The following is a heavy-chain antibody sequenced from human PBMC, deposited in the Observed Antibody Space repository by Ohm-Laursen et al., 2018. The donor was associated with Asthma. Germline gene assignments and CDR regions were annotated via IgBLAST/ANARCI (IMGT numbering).Heavy chain of an antibody. V-gene: IGHV3-48*01. J-gene: IGHJ5*02. CDR1: GFTFSSYW. CDR3: ARGDDIVVVPAAMDYNWFDP. CDR2: ISSSSSTI. Sequence: SLRLSCAASGFTFSSYWMNWVRQAPGKGLEWVSYISSSSSTIYYADSVKGRFTISRDNAKNSLYLQMNSLRAEDTAVYYCARGDDIVVVPAAMDYNWFDPWGQGTLVTVSS. D-gene: IGHD2-2*01.